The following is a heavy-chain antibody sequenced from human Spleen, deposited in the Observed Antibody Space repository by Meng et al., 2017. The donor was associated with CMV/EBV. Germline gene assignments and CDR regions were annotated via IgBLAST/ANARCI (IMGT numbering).Heavy chain of an antibody. J-gene: IGHJ4*02. CDR3: AKDGGYNGWGFDS. Sequence: GGSLRLSCAASGFNFNDYVMTWVRRAPTKGLEWISLIYSNGRSKSYADSVKGRFSISRDNSKSMLYLQMNSLRVEDTAVYYCAKDGGYNGWGFDSWDQGTLVTVSS. V-gene: IGHV3-23*03. CDR1: GFNFNDYV. CDR2: IYSNGRSK. D-gene: IGHD5-12*01.